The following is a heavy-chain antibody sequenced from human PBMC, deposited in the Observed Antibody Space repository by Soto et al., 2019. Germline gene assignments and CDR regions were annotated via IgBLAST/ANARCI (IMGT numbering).Heavy chain of an antibody. J-gene: IGHJ5*01. Sequence: EVQLLESGGGVVRPGGSLRLSCAASGFTFRNFVMSWVRQAPGKGLQWVSAIRATGGQTFYANSVKGRFTISRDNSKNMLYLHLNSLRDEDTALYFCAQGRGLGVVSPSHDSWGQGTLVTVSS. D-gene: IGHD2-21*01. CDR1: GFTFRNFV. CDR3: AQGRGLGVVSPSHDS. CDR2: IRATGGQT. V-gene: IGHV3-23*01.